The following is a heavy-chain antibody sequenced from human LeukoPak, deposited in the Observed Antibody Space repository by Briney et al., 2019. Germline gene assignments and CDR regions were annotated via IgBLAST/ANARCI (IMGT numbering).Heavy chain of an antibody. J-gene: IGHJ4*02. CDR2: IRSKANSYAT. V-gene: IGHV3-73*01. Sequence: GGSLRLSCAASGFTFSGSAMHWVRQASGKGLEWVGRIRSKANSYATAYAASVKGRFTTSRDDSKNTANLEMKSLKTEDTGVYYWTTQLMETDFDYWGQGTLVTVSS. CDR1: GFTFSGSA. D-gene: IGHD1-1*01. CDR3: TTQLMETDFDY.